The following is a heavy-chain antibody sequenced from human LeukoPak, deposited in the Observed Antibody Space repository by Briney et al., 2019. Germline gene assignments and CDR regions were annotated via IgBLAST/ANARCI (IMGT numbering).Heavy chain of an antibody. CDR2: TNPNSGGT. D-gene: IGHD6-13*01. V-gene: IGHV1-2*06. J-gene: IGHJ4*02. CDR1: GYTFSDYY. Sequence: ASVKVSCKASGYTFSDYYIHWVRQAPGQGLEWMGRTNPNSGGTNYAQKFQGRVTMTRDTSIRAAYMELTRLRSDDTAVYYCARSYVGATGGEFDYWGQGTLVTISS. CDR3: ARSYVGATGGEFDY.